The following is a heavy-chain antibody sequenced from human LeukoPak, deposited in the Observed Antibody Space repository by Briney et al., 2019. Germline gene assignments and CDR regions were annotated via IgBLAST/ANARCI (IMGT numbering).Heavy chain of an antibody. CDR1: GGSISSYY. CDR2: IYYSGST. D-gene: IGHD5-12*01. V-gene: IGHV4-59*01. J-gene: IGHJ4*02. Sequence: ASETLSLTCTVSGGSISSYYCSWVRQPPGKGLEWIGYIYYSGSTNYNPSLKSRVTISVDTSKNQFSLKLSSVTAADTAVYYCAVGRGYSGLDYWGQGTLVTVSS. CDR3: AVGRGYSGLDY.